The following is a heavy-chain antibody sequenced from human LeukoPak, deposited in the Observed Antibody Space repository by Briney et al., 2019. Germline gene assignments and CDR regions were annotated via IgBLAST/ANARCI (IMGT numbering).Heavy chain of an antibody. J-gene: IGHJ4*02. V-gene: IGHV3-30*03. CDR2: ISYDGSNK. CDR3: AREGGMYSGSYAGYFDY. CDR1: GFTFNIHG. Sequence: GGSLRLSCAASGFTFNIHGMNWVRQAPGKGLEWVAVISYDGSNKYYADSVKGRFTISRDNSKNTLYLQMNSLRAEDTAVYYCAREGGMYSGSYAGYFDYWGQGTLVTVSS. D-gene: IGHD1-26*01.